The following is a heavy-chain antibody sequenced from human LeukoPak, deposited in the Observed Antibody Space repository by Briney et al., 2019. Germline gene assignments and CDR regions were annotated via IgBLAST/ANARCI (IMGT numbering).Heavy chain of an antibody. CDR1: GGTFTNYA. Sequence: VASVKVSCKASGGTFTNYAINWVRQAPGQGLEWMGRIIPILDLTNYAQKFQGRVTITADQSTSTAYMELSSLRSEDQAVYYCARGGGVDILTGFQYWGQGTLVTVSS. D-gene: IGHD3-9*01. CDR3: ARGGGVDILTGFQY. CDR2: IIPILDLT. V-gene: IGHV1-69*04. J-gene: IGHJ4*02.